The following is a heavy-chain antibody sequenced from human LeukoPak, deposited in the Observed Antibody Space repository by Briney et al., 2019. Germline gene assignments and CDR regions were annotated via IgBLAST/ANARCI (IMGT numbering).Heavy chain of an antibody. V-gene: IGHV4-39*01. D-gene: IGHD2-15*01. CDR3: ARLNIVVVVAPPYWFDP. CDR1: GGSISSSSYY. Sequence: SETLSLTCTVSGGSISSSSYYWGWIRQPPGKGLEWIGSIYYSGSTYYNPSLKSRVTISVDTSKNQSSLKLSSVTATDTAVYYCARLNIVVVVAPPYWFDPWGQGTLVTVSS. J-gene: IGHJ5*02. CDR2: IYYSGST.